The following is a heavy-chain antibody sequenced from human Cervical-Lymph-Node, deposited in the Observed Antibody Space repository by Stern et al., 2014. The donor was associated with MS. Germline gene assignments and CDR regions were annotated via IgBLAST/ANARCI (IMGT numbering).Heavy chain of an antibody. D-gene: IGHD3-10*01. Sequence: QVQLVQSGGGVVQPGRSLRLSCAASGFTFSSYGMLWFRPAPGKGLEWVALMSYDGSSQYYADSVKGRFTVSRDNSKNTLYLQMSSLRAEDTAVYYCATNRVMVPGKDFFYGLDVWGQGTTVTVSS. CDR2: MSYDGSSQ. V-gene: IGHV3-30*03. J-gene: IGHJ6*02. CDR1: GFTFSSYG. CDR3: ATNRVMVPGKDFFYGLDV.